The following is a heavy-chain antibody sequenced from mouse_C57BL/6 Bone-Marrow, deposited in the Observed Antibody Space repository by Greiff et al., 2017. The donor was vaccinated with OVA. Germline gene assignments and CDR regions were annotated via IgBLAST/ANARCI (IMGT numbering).Heavy chain of an antibody. D-gene: IGHD1-1*01. CDR1: GFNIKDDY. Sequence: EVQLQQSGAELVRPGASVKLSCTASGFNIKDDYMHWVKQRPEQGLEWIGWIDPENGDTEYASKFQGKATITADTSSNTAYLQLSSLTSEDTAVYYCTTWVMTTGFDYWGQGTTLTVSS. CDR3: TTWVMTTGFDY. CDR2: IDPENGDT. V-gene: IGHV14-4*01. J-gene: IGHJ2*01.